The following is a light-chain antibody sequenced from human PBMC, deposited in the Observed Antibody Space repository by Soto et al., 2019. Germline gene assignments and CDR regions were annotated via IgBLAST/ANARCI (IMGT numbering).Light chain of an antibody. CDR3: SSYTTSNTRQIV. Sequence: QSVLTQPASVSGSPRQSITISCTGTSSDVGGYDYVSWYQHHPGKAPKLIIYDVTNRPSGVSNPFSGSKSGNTAPLTISGLQPEDEADYYCSSYTTSNTRQIVFGTGTKVTVL. V-gene: IGLV2-14*03. CDR2: DVT. CDR1: SSDVGGYDY. J-gene: IGLJ1*01.